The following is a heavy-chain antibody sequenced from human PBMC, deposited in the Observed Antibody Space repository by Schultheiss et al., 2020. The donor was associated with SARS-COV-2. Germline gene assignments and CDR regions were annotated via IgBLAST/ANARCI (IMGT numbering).Heavy chain of an antibody. V-gene: IGHV3-74*01. CDR1: GFTFSSYG. D-gene: IGHD3-10*01. Sequence: GGSLRLSCAASGFTFSSYGMSWVRQAPGKGLVWVSRINSDGSSTSYADSVKGRFTISRDNAKNTLYLQMNSLRAEDTAVYYCARDTMGRGFDYWGQGTLVTVSS. CDR3: ARDTMGRGFDY. CDR2: INSDGSST. J-gene: IGHJ4*02.